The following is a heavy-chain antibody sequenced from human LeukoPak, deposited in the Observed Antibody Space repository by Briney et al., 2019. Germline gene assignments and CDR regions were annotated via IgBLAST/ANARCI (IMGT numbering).Heavy chain of an antibody. CDR2: IYYSGST. V-gene: IGHV4-61*01. D-gene: IGHD6-13*01. CDR3: ARDRSISWFYY. J-gene: IGHJ4*02. CDR1: GASVSTGSYY. Sequence: SETLSLTCTVSGASVSTGSYYWSWIRQPPGKGLEWIGSIYYSGSTNYNPSLKSRVTISLDTSKNQFSLKLSSVTAADTAVCYCARDRSISWFYYWGQGTLVTVSS.